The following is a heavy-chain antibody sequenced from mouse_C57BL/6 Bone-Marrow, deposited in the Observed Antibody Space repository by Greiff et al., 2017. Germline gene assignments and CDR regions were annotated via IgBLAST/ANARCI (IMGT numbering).Heavy chain of an antibody. V-gene: IGHV1-19*01. CDR1: GYTFTDYY. CDR2: INPYNGGT. Sequence: VQLQQSGPVLVKPGASVKMSCKASGYTFTDYYMNWVKQSHGKSLEWIGVINPYNGGTSYNQKFKGKATLTVDKSSSTAYMELNSLTSEDSAVYYCARPYYYGSSAYVDYWGQGTTLTVSS. CDR3: ARPYYYGSSAYVDY. J-gene: IGHJ2*01. D-gene: IGHD1-1*01.